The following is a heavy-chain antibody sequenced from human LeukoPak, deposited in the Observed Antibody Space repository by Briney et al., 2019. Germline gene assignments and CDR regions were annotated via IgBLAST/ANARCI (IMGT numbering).Heavy chain of an antibody. CDR2: ITIDGSST. CDR1: GVTSRNSW. V-gene: IGHV3-74*03. J-gene: IGHJ6*02. Sequence: PGGSLRLSCAASGVTSRNSWMHWVRQAPGKGLVWVSRITIDGSSTTYADSVKGRFTISRDSAKSTLYLQMNSLRAEDTAVYYCTRDRFYAMDAWGQGTTVTVSS. CDR3: TRDRFYAMDA.